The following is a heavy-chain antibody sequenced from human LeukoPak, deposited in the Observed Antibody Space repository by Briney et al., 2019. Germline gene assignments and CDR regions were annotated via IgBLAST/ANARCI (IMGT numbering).Heavy chain of an antibody. CDR3: PRLSYWVFEI. V-gene: IGHV3-74*01. CDR2: INSDGSST. J-gene: IGHJ3*02. CDR1: GFTSSSYW. D-gene: IGHD2-21*01. Sequence: GGSLRLSCAASGFTSSSYWMHWVRQAPGKGLVWVSRINSDGSSTSYADSVKGRFTISRDNAKNLLYLQMSSLRAEDTAVYFCPRLSYWVFEIWGQGTMVTVSS.